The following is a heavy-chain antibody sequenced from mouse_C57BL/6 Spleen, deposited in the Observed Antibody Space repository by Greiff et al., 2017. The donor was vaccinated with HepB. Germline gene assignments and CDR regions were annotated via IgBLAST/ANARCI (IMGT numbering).Heavy chain of an antibody. CDR2: IRLKSDNYAT. Sequence: EVQGVESGGGLVQPGGSMKLSCVASGFTFSNYWMNWVRQSPEKGLEWVAQIRLKSDNYATHYAEYVKGRFTISRDDSKSSVYLQMNNLRAEDTGIYYFTYCNYEYFDDWGTGTTVTVSS. CDR3: TYCNYEYFDD. D-gene: IGHD2-1*01. V-gene: IGHV6-3*01. J-gene: IGHJ1*03. CDR1: GFTFSNYW.